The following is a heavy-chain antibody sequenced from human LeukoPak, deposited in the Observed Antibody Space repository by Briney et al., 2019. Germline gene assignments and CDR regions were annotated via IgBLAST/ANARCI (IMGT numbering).Heavy chain of an antibody. D-gene: IGHD5-18*01. V-gene: IGHV4-39*07. J-gene: IGHJ4*02. Sequence: SETLSLTCTVSGGSISSSSYYWGWIRQPPGKGLEWIGSIYYSGSTYYNPSLKSRVTISVDTSKNQFSLKLSSVTAADTAVYYCARDKNGAAMVRFDYWGQGTLVTVSS. CDR3: ARDKNGAAMVRFDY. CDR1: GGSISSSSYY. CDR2: IYYSGST.